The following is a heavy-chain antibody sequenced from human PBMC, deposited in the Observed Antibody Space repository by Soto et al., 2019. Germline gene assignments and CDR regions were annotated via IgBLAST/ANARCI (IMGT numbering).Heavy chain of an antibody. J-gene: IGHJ5*02. V-gene: IGHV4-39*01. CDR1: GVSISSSSYY. CDR2: IYYSGST. D-gene: IGHD6-6*01. Sequence: SETLSLTCTVSGVSISSSSYYWGWIRQPPGKGLEWIGNIYYSGSTYYNPSLKSRVTISVDTSKNQFSLNLSSVTAADTAVYYCARRRRSSWFDPWGQGTLVTVSS. CDR3: ARRRRSSWFDP.